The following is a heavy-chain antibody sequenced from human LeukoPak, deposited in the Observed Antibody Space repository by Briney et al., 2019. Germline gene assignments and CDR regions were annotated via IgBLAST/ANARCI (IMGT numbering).Heavy chain of an antibody. J-gene: IGHJ4*02. CDR2: SNPNSGGT. Sequence: ASVEVSCKTSGYTFTGYYIHWVRQAPGQGLEWMGWSNPNSGGTNYAQRFQGRVTMTRDTSLRTVYMELTRPRSDDTAVYYCAVGGVDYYFDYWGQGTRVTVSS. CDR3: AVGGVDYYFDY. V-gene: IGHV1-2*02. CDR1: GYTFTGYY. D-gene: IGHD3-10*01.